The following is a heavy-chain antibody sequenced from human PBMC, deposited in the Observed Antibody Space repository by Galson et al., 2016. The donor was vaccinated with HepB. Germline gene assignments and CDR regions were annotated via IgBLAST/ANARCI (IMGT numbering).Heavy chain of an antibody. J-gene: IGHJ6*02. CDR3: ARVDYTDEGINV. D-gene: IGHD4-11*01. CDR2: IRSSSSTI. CDR1: GFTFSSYS. Sequence: SLRLSCAASGFTFSSYSMNWVRQAPGKGLEWVSYIRSSSSTIYYADSVKGRFTISRDNPNNSVFLQMSSLRAEDTALYYCARVDYTDEGINVWGQGTTVTVSS. V-gene: IGHV3-48*04.